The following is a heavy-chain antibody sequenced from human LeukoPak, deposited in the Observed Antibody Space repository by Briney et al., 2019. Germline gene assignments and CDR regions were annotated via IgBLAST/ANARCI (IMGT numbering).Heavy chain of an antibody. CDR3: ARDEDSDGMDY. J-gene: IGHJ4*02. D-gene: IGHD3/OR15-3a*01. CDR1: GFAVSYNY. CDR2: IYGHGTS. V-gene: IGHV3-66*01. Sequence: PGGSLRLSCAASGFAVSYNYMSWVRQAPGKGLEWVSVIYGHGTSYYADSVKGRFTISRDNSKNTLYLQMNNLRAEDTALYYCARDEDSDGMDYWGQGILVTVSS.